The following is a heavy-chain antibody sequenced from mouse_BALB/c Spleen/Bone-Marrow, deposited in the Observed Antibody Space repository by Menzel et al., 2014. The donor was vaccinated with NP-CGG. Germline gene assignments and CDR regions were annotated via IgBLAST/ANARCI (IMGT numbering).Heavy chain of an antibody. V-gene: IGHV4-1*02. CDR1: GFDFSRYW. J-gene: IGHJ3*01. Sequence: EVKVVESGGGLVQPGGSLKLSYAASGFDFSRYWMSWVRQAPGKGLEWIGEITPDSSTLNYTPSLKDKFIISRDNAKKTLYLQMSKVRSEDTALCYCARNWDVGFAYWGQGTLVTVSA. CDR3: ARNWDVGFAY. D-gene: IGHD4-1*01. CDR2: ITPDSSTL.